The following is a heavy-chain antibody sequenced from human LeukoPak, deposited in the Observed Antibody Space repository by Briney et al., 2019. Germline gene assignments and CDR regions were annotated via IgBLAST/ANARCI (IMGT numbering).Heavy chain of an antibody. D-gene: IGHD5-18*01. V-gene: IGHV1-18*01. CDR1: GYTFTSYG. Sequence: ASVKVSCKASGYTFTSYGISWVRQAPGQGLEWMGWISAYNGNTNYAQKLQGRVTMTTDTSTSTAYMELRSLRSDDTAVYYCARGTTAMVPYYYCYGMDVWGQGTTVTVSS. J-gene: IGHJ6*02. CDR3: ARGTTAMVPYYYCYGMDV. CDR2: ISAYNGNT.